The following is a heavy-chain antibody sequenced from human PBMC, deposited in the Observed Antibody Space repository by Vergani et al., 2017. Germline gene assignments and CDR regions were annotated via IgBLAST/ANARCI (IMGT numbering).Heavy chain of an antibody. J-gene: IGHJ5*02. CDR3: ARGQAGYQVLYRAYFDP. Sequence: EVQLVESGGGLVKPGGSLRLSCAASGFTFSSYTMTWVRQAPGKGLQWVSSISSSSANIHYADSVKGRFTVSRDSGRNSLYLQMKSLRAEDTVVYYCARGQAGYQVLYRAYFDPWGQGTLVTVSS. CDR2: ISSSSANI. CDR1: GFTFSSYT. D-gene: IGHD2-2*02. V-gene: IGHV3-21*01.